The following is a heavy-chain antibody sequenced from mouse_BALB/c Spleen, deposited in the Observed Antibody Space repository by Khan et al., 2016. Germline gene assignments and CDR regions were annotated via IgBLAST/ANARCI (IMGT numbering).Heavy chain of an antibody. Sequence: QVRLQQSGAELARPGALVKLSCKASGYTFTTYWMQWVKQRPGQGLEWIGAIYPGDGDTRYTQKFKGKATLTADKSSSTAYMQLSSLASEDSAVYYCARGNSYYDYDYWGQGTTLTVSS. J-gene: IGHJ2*01. D-gene: IGHD2-4*01. CDR1: GYTFTTYW. CDR2: IYPGDGDT. CDR3: ARGNSYYDYDY. V-gene: IGHV1-87*01.